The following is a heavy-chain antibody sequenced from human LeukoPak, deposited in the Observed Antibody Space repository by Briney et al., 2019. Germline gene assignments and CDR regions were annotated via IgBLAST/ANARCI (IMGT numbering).Heavy chain of an antibody. CDR1: GFTFSSYS. V-gene: IGHV3-48*04. J-gene: IGHJ4*02. CDR3: ARDVPVEMATIVGVDY. Sequence: GGSLRLSCAASGFTFSSYSMNWVRQAPGKGLEWVSYISSSSSTIYYADSVKGRFTISRDNAKNSLYLQMNSLRAEDTAVYYCARDVPVEMATIVGVDYWGQGTLVTVSS. CDR2: ISSSSSTI. D-gene: IGHD5-24*01.